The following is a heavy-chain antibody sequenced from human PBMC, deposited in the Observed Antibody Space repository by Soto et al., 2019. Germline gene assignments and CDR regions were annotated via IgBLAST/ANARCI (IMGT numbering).Heavy chain of an antibody. CDR2: ISSSSSYI. CDR1: GFTFSSYS. V-gene: IGHV3-21*01. Sequence: GGSLRLSCAASGFTFSSYSMNWVRQAPGKGLEWVSSISSSSSYIYYADSVKGRFTISRDNAKNSLYLQMNSLRAEDAAVSYCSRGAREPDYYDSSGLSAEYFQHWGQGTLVTVSS. J-gene: IGHJ1*01. CDR3: SRGAREPDYYDSSGLSAEYFQH. D-gene: IGHD3-22*01.